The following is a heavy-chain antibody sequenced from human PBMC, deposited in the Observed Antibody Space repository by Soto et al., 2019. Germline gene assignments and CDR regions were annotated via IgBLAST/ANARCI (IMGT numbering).Heavy chain of an antibody. V-gene: IGHV4-4*02. J-gene: IGHJ4*02. D-gene: IGHD1-26*01. CDR3: ARDPHCRATSSLFAY. CDR1: SGSMSSSTW. CDR2: ISHARST. Sequence: SETLSLTCTVSSGSMSSSTWWGWVRKPPGKGLEWIGEISHARSTAYNPSLESRVIISLDTSKNQLSLSLTSATAADTAVYYCARDPHCRATSSLFAYWGKGPPVPVSS.